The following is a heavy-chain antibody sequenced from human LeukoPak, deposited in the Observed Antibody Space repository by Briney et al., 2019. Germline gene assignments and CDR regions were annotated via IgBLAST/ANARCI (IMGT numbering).Heavy chain of an antibody. Sequence: GGSLRLSCAASGFTFRSHGMHWVRQAPGKGLEWVAGIWYDGSNEDYADSVKGRFIISRDNSKNTLYLRMNSLRVEDTAIYYCARDGQNGSPYATDVWGQGTTVTVSS. CDR3: ARDGQNGSPYATDV. J-gene: IGHJ6*02. CDR2: IWYDGSNE. CDR1: GFTFRSHG. V-gene: IGHV3-33*01. D-gene: IGHD3-10*01.